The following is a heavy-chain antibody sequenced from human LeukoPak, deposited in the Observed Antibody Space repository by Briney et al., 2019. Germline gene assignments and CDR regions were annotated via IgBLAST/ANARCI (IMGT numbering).Heavy chain of an antibody. J-gene: IGHJ6*02. Sequence: SVTVSCKASGGTFSSYAISWVRQAPGQGLGWMGRIIPILGIANYAQKFQGRVTITADKSTSTAYMELSNLRSEDTAVYYCARVKGYCSSTSCYLDYYYYYGMDVWGQGTTVTVSS. D-gene: IGHD2-2*01. CDR1: GGTFSSYA. CDR2: IIPILGIA. V-gene: IGHV1-69*04. CDR3: ARVKGYCSSTSCYLDYYYYYGMDV.